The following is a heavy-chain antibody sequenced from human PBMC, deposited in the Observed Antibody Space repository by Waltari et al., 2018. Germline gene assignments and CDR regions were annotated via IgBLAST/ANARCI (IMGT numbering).Heavy chain of an antibody. D-gene: IGHD1-7*01. CDR3: ARGSGKSWNYGGFDY. Sequence: QVQLQQWGAGLLKPSETLSLTCAVYGGSFSGYYWSWIRQPPGKGREWSGEINHSGSTKYNPSLKSRVTISVDTSKNQFSLKLSSVTAADTAVYYCARGSGKSWNYGGFDYWGQGTLVTVSS. J-gene: IGHJ4*02. CDR2: INHSGST. CDR1: GGSFSGYY. V-gene: IGHV4-34*01.